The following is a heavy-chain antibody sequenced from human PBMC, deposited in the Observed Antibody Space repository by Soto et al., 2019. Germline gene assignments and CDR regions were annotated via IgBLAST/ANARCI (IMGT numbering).Heavy chain of an antibody. V-gene: IGHV4-31*03. Sequence: SETLSLTCTVSGGSISSDASFWSWIRQLPGKGPEWIAFISYSGTTSYNPSLRSRVTVSADTSKSQFSLNLSSVTAAVTAVYYCARGGASSKWFDPWGHGTLVTVSS. CDR1: GGSISSDASF. CDR2: ISYSGTT. J-gene: IGHJ5*02. D-gene: IGHD2-15*01. CDR3: ARGGASSKWFDP.